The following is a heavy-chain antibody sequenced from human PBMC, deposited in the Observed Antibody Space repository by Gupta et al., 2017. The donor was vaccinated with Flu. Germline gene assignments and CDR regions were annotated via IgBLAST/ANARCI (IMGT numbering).Heavy chain of an antibody. J-gene: IGHJ4*02. Sequence: EVQLVESGGGLVQPGGSLRLSCAASGFTFSSYWMSWVRQAPGKGLEWVANMNEDGSEEYYVDSVKGRFTISRDNAKKSLYLLMNSLRVEDTAVYYCTRSEAPGTVDYWGQGTLVTVSS. D-gene: IGHD6-13*01. V-gene: IGHV3-7*04. CDR1: GFTFSSYW. CDR2: MNEDGSEE. CDR3: TRSEAPGTVDY.